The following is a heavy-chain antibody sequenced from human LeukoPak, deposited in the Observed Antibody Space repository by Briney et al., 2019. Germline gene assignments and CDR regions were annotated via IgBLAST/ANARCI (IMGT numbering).Heavy chain of an antibody. CDR3: AKGGPSSGYCSSTSCYAGEFRSYWYFDL. D-gene: IGHD2-2*03. V-gene: IGHV3-23*01. CDR1: GFTFSSYA. J-gene: IGHJ2*01. Sequence: GGSLRLSCAASGFTFSSYAMSWVRQAPGKGLEWVSAISGSGGSTYYADSVKGRFTISRDNSKNTLYLQMNSLRAEDTAVYYCAKGGPSSGYCSSTSCYAGEFRSYWYFDLWGRGTLVTVSS. CDR2: ISGSGGST.